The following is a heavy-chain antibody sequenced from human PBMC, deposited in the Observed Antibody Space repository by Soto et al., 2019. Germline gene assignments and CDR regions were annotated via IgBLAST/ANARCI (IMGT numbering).Heavy chain of an antibody. CDR3: ARHNYGSGSTYFDY. CDR2: IYYSGST. CDR1: GGSISSYS. V-gene: IGHV4-59*08. D-gene: IGHD3-10*01. J-gene: IGHJ4*02. Sequence: QVQLQESGPGLVKPSETLSLTCTVSGGSISSYSWSWIRQPPGKGLEWIGYIYYSGSTNYNPTLKGRVTKSVDTSKNQFSLKLNSMTASDTAVYYCARHNYGSGSTYFDYWGQGTLVTVSS.